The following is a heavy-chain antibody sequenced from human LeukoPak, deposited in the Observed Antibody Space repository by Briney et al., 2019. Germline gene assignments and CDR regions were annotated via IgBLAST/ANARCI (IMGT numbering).Heavy chain of an antibody. J-gene: IGHJ6*03. CDR3: ARRSDSSSWYSDYYYYYMDV. V-gene: IGHV4-38-2*02. Sequence: SETLSLTCTVSGYSISSGYYWGWIRQPPGKGLEWIGSIYHSGSTYYNPSLKSRVTISVDASKNQFSLKLSSVTAADTAVYYCARRSDSSSWYSDYYYYYMDVWGKGTTVTISS. CDR1: GYSISSGYY. CDR2: IYHSGST. D-gene: IGHD6-13*01.